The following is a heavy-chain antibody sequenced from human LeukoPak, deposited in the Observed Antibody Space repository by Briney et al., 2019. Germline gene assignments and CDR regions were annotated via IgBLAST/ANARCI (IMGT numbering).Heavy chain of an antibody. CDR2: ISGSGGST. V-gene: IGHV3-23*01. D-gene: IGHD2-2*01. J-gene: IGHJ6*02. CDR3: AKVGYCSSTSCYHWVECYYGMDV. CDR1: GFTFSSYA. Sequence: PGGSLRLSCAASGFTFSSYAMSWVRQAPGKGLEWVSAISGSGGSTYYADSVKGRFTISRDNSKNTLYLQMNSLRAEDTAVYYCAKVGYCSSTSCYHWVECYYGMDVWGQGTTVTVS.